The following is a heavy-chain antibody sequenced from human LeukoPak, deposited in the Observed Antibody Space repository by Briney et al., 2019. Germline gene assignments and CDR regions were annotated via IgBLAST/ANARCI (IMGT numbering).Heavy chain of an antibody. Sequence: SVKVSCKASGGTFSSYAISWVRQAPGQGLEWMGRIIPILGIANYAQKFQGRVTITADRSTSTAYMELSSLRSEDTAVYYCARARYSSSQDDYWGQGTLVTVSS. CDR3: ARARYSSSQDDY. CDR1: GGTFSSYA. J-gene: IGHJ4*02. CDR2: IIPILGIA. D-gene: IGHD6-13*01. V-gene: IGHV1-69*04.